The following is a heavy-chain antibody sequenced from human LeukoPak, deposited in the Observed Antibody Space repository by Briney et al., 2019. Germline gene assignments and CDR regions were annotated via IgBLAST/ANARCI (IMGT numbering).Heavy chain of an antibody. CDR2: SSSSSSYI. CDR1: GFTFSSYS. D-gene: IGHD3-3*01. CDR3: ARDILEPYDFWSGQEYYYGMDV. Sequence: GGSLRLSCAASGFTFSSYSMNWVRQAPGKGLEWVSSSSSSSSYIYCADSVKGRFTISRDNAKNSLCLQMNSLRAEDTAVYYCARDILEPYDFWSGQEYYYGMDVWGQGTTVTVSS. V-gene: IGHV3-21*01. J-gene: IGHJ6*02.